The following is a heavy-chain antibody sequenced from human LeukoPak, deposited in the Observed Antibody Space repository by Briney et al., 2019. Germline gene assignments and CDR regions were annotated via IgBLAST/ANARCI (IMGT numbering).Heavy chain of an antibody. Sequence: SETLSLTCTVSGGSISSYYWSWIRQPPGKGLEWIGYIYYSGSTNYNPSLKSRVTISVDTSKNQFSLKLSSVTAADTAVYYCARHRQAVAGTGGFDYWGQGTQVTVSS. V-gene: IGHV4-59*08. CDR3: ARHRQAVAGTGGFDY. D-gene: IGHD6-19*01. J-gene: IGHJ4*02. CDR1: GGSISSYY. CDR2: IYYSGST.